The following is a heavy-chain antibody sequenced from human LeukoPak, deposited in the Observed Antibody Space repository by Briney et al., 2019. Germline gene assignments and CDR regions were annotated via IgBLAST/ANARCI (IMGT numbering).Heavy chain of an antibody. Sequence: GGSLRLSCAASGFTFSSYAMSWVRQAPGKGLEWVSAISGSGGSTYYADSVKGRFTISRDNSKNTLYLQMNSLRAEDTAVYYCARGVATYYDFWSGPLDAFDIWGQGTMVTVSS. J-gene: IGHJ3*02. V-gene: IGHV3-23*01. CDR1: GFTFSSYA. CDR3: ARGVATYYDFWSGPLDAFDI. D-gene: IGHD3-3*01. CDR2: ISGSGGST.